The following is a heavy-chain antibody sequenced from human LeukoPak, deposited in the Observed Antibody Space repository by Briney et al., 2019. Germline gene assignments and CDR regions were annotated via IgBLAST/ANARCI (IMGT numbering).Heavy chain of an antibody. J-gene: IGHJ4*02. D-gene: IGHD5-24*01. CDR1: GFTLSSYA. Sequence: GGSLRLSCAASGFTLSSYAMSWVRQAPGKGLEWVSAIRDTGNTYHADSVKGRFTISRDSSKNTLYLQMNSLRAEDTAVYYCAKSGYNRFDYWGQGTLVTVSS. V-gene: IGHV3-23*01. CDR2: IRDTGNT. CDR3: AKSGYNRFDY.